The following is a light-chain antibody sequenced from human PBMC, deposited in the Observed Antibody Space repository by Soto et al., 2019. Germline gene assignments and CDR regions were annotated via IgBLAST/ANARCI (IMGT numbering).Light chain of an antibody. J-gene: IGLJ1*01. CDR2: EVS. CDR1: SSDVGLYNY. Sequence: QSAVTQPASVSGSPGQSITISCTGTSSDVGLYNYVSWYQQYPGKAPKLMIFEVSNRPSGVSNRFSGSKSGNTASLTISGLQAEDEADYYCISYTTSSTSYVFGTGTKLTVL. V-gene: IGLV2-14*01. CDR3: ISYTTSSTSYV.